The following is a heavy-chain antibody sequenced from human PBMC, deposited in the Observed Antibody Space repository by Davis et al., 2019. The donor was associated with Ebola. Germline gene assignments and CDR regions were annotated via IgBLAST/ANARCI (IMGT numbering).Heavy chain of an antibody. Sequence: PGGSLRLSCAASGFTFSSYWMSWVRQAPGKGLEWVANIKQDGSEQYYVDSVKGRFTISRDNAKNSLYLQMNSLRAEDTAVYYCARDRSSGYYFRSMYYFDYWGQGTLVTVSS. CDR1: GFTFSSYW. J-gene: IGHJ4*02. D-gene: IGHD3-22*01. CDR2: IKQDGSEQ. CDR3: ARDRSSGYYFRSMYYFDY. V-gene: IGHV3-7*01.